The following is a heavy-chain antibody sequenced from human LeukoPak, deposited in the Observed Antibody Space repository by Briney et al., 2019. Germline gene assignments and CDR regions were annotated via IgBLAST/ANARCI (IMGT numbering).Heavy chain of an antibody. D-gene: IGHD6-19*01. CDR2: IIPIFATT. CDR1: GGTFSSYG. Sequence: ASVKVSCKASGGTFSSYGISWVREAPGQGLEWVGGIIPIFATTNYAQKFQGRVTITADESTSTAYMELSSLRSEDTAAYYCARGTSTVAGTTRFDYWGQGTLVTVSS. J-gene: IGHJ4*02. CDR3: ARGTSTVAGTTRFDY. V-gene: IGHV1-69*13.